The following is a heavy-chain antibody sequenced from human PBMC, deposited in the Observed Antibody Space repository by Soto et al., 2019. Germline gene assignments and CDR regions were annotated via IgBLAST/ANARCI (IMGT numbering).Heavy chain of an antibody. CDR1: GFNFRMYE. CDR3: ARYGTRGDW. V-gene: IGHV3-48*03. J-gene: IGHJ5*01. Sequence: GGSLGLSCQASGFNFRMYEMHWVRKAPGKGLEWVSYISSSGLTTYYADFAEGRFTISRDNAKDSLYLHLNSLRVGDTAVYYCARYGTRGDWWGLGTQVTVSS. D-gene: IGHD3-10*01. CDR2: ISSSGLTT.